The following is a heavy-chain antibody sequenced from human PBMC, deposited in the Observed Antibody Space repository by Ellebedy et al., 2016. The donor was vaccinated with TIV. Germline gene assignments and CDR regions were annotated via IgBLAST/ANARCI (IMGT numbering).Heavy chain of an antibody. CDR1: GGSISTFY. Sequence: MPSETLSLTCNVSGGSISTFYWSWIRQPPGKGLEFIGYIYYIGITNYNPSLESRAAISIDTSENQFSLRLSSVTAADTAVYYCAAYYGGRFDYWGQGTLVTVSS. CDR2: IYYIGIT. V-gene: IGHV4-59*01. J-gene: IGHJ4*02. D-gene: IGHD4-23*01. CDR3: AAYYGGRFDY.